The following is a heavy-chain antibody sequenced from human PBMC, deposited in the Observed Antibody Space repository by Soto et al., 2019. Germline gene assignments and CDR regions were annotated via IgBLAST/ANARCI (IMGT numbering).Heavy chain of an antibody. Sequence: WGSLRLSCAASGFTFISYWMHWFRQSPLKWLVWVSRINSDGSSTSYADSVKGRFTISRDNAKNTLYLQMNSLRAEDTAVYYCARDSENLGPPYCSGGSCPLGMGVWGQGTTVTVSS. CDR1: GFTFISYW. CDR3: ARDSENLGPPYCSGGSCPLGMGV. D-gene: IGHD2-15*01. CDR2: INSDGSST. V-gene: IGHV3-74*01. J-gene: IGHJ6*02.